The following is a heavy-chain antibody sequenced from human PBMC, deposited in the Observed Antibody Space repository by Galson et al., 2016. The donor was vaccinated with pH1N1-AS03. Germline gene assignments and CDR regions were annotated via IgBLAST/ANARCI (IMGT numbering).Heavy chain of an antibody. J-gene: IGHJ4*02. CDR2: ISYSGDTE. CDR3: VRPSSGSFRY. V-gene: IGHV3-48*03. Sequence: SLRLSCAASGFPFSGYEVNWVRQAPGKGLEWISYISYSGDTENYADSVKGRFSISRDNAKNSLYLQMSALRPEDTAVYYCVRPSSGSFRYWGPGTLVTVSS. CDR1: GFPFSGYE. D-gene: IGHD1-26*01.